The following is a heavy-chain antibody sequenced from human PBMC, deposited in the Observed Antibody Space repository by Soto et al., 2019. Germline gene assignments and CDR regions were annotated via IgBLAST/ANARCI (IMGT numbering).Heavy chain of an antibody. J-gene: IGHJ4*02. D-gene: IGHD1-26*01. CDR2: ISSSSDII. CDR3: AKDLGSYLSPAFDY. CDR1: GFSFSRFE. V-gene: IGHV3-48*03. Sequence: QPGGSLRLSCAASGFSFSRFEMNWVRQAPGKGLEWVSYISSSSDIIYYADSVKGRFTISRDNAKNSLYLQMNSLRPEDTAVYYCAKDLGSYLSPAFDYWGLGTLVTVSS.